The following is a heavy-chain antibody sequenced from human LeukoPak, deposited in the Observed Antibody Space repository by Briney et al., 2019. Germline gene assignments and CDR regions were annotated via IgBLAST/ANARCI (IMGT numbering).Heavy chain of an antibody. V-gene: IGHV3-33*06. Sequence: GGSLRLSCAASGFTFSSYGMHWVRQAPGKGLEWVAVIWYDGSNKYYADSVKGRFTISRDNSKNTLYLQMNSLRAEDTAVYYCAKDHGDIVVVPAATAPDYWGQGTLVTASS. CDR2: IWYDGSNK. D-gene: IGHD2-2*01. CDR1: GFTFSSYG. CDR3: AKDHGDIVVVPAATAPDY. J-gene: IGHJ4*02.